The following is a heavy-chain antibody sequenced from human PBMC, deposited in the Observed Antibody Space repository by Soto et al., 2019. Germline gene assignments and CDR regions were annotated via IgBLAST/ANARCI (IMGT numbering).Heavy chain of an antibody. V-gene: IGHV3-30*04. CDR2: ISFNGRNT. J-gene: IGHJ3*02. CDR3: ARDRTEGYGDSGVDI. Sequence: SLKISCAASDFSFNTYAMHWVRQAPGKGLEWVAVISFNGRNTYYADSVKGRFTVSRDNSKNTLYLQMTSLKTDDTAVYFCARDRTEGYGDSGVDIWGQGTMVTVSS. CDR1: DFSFNTYA. D-gene: IGHD4-17*01.